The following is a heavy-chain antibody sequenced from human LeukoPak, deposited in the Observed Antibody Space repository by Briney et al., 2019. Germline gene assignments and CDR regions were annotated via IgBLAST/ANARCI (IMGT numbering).Heavy chain of an antibody. CDR3: ARGVPRLRDAFDI. D-gene: IGHD2-15*01. J-gene: IGHJ3*02. CDR1: GGSISSYY. Sequence: SETLSLTCTVSGGSISSYYWSWIRQPPGKGLEWIGYIYYSGSTNYNPSLKSRVTISVDTSKNQFSLKLSSVTAADTAVYYCARGVPRLRDAFDIWGQGTMVTVSS. CDR2: IYYSGST. V-gene: IGHV4-59*08.